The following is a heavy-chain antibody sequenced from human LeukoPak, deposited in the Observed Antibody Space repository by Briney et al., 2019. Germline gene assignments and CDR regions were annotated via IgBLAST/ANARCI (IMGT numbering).Heavy chain of an antibody. J-gene: IGHJ4*02. CDR3: ATKQWLAPPPDS. CDR1: GFTFSKYW. V-gene: IGHV3-74*01. CDR2: INTGGTVT. D-gene: IGHD6-19*01. Sequence: GGSLRLSCAASGFTFSKYWMLWVRQAPGKGLESVSRINTGGTVTTYADSVKGRFTVSRDNADNTMFLQMNSVRDEDTAEYYCATKQWLAPPPDSWGQGTPVTVSS.